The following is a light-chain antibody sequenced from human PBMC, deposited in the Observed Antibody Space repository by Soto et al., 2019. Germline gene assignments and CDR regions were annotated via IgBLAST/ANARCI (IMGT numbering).Light chain of an antibody. CDR3: QQYHNSPPT. Sequence: EIVLTQSPGPLSLSPGEGATLSCRSSQSVNSDSLAWYQRKPGQAPRLLIYGASSRATGIPDRFSGGGSGTDFTLTISRLEPEDVAVYYCQQYHNSPPTFGQGTKVDIK. J-gene: IGKJ1*01. V-gene: IGKV3-20*01. CDR2: GAS. CDR1: QSVNSDS.